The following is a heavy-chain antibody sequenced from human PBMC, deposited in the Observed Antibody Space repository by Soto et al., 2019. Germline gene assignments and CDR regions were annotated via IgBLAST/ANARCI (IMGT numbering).Heavy chain of an antibody. CDR3: ARVDTQLSYHSDY. J-gene: IGHJ4*02. D-gene: IGHD5-18*01. V-gene: IGHV4-30-4*01. CDR1: GGSISRGDYY. CDR2: IYYSGST. Sequence: LSLTCTVSGGSISRGDYYWSWIRQPPGEGLEGIGYIYYSGSTYYNPSLKSRVTISVDTTKNQFSLKLSSVTAADTAVYYCARVDTQLSYHSDYWGQGTLVTVSS.